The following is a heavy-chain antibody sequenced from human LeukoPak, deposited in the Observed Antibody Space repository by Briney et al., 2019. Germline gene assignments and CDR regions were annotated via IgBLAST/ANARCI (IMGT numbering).Heavy chain of an antibody. D-gene: IGHD5-24*01. V-gene: IGHV4-39*01. CDR3: ARRVVEMASLDY. J-gene: IGHJ4*02. Sequence: SETLSLTCTVSGGSISSSSYYWGWVRQPPGKGLEWIGSIYYSGSTYYNPSLKSRVTISVDTSKNQFSLKLSSVTAADTAVYYCARRVVEMASLDYWGQGTLVTVSS. CDR1: GGSISSSSYY. CDR2: IYYSGST.